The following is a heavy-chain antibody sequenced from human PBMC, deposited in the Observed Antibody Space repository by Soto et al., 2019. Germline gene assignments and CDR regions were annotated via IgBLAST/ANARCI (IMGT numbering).Heavy chain of an antibody. CDR3: ARGDYYDTSGPFSDAFDI. Sequence: PGGSLRLSCAASGFTFSTYWMSWVRQAPGKGLEWVANIKPDGSEKWYVDSLKARFSISRDNAKNSLYLQMNGLRVEDTAMYYCARGDYYDTSGPFSDAFDIWGRGTMVTVSS. J-gene: IGHJ3*02. V-gene: IGHV3-7*04. D-gene: IGHD3-22*01. CDR2: IKPDGSEK. CDR1: GFTFSTYW.